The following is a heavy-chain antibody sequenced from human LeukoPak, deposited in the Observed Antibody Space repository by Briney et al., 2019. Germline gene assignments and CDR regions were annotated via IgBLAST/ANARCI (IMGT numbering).Heavy chain of an antibody. J-gene: IGHJ4*02. V-gene: IGHV3-23*01. CDR3: AKVGVYSSSWTCHY. Sequence: GGPLRLSCAASGFSFSSYAMCWGRQAPGKGQGLDSAISGNGGSTYYADSVKGRFTISRDNSKNTLYLQMNSLRAEDTAVYYCAKVGVYSSSWTCHYGGQGTLVTVS. D-gene: IGHD6-13*01. CDR1: GFSFSSYA. CDR2: ISGNGGST.